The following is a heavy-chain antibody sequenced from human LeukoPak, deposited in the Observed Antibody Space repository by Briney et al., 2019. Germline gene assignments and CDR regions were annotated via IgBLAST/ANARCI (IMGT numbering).Heavy chain of an antibody. Sequence: PGGSLRLSCAASGFTFSSYAISWVRQAPGKGLEWVSAISGSGGSTYYADSVKGRFTISRDNSKNTLYLQVNSLRAEDTAVYYCAKDLGVTGYYYYYMDVWGKGTTVTVSS. CDR1: GFTFSSYA. V-gene: IGHV3-23*01. J-gene: IGHJ6*03. D-gene: IGHD4-11*01. CDR2: ISGSGGST. CDR3: AKDLGVTGYYYYYMDV.